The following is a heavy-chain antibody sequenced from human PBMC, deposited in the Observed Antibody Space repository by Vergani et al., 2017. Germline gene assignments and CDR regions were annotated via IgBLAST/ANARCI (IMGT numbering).Heavy chain of an antibody. CDR3: AAETYYYDSSGYYYARSPFDY. Sequence: QVQLVQSGAEVKKPGSSVKVSCKASGGTFSSYAISWVRQAPGQGLEWMGGIIPIFGTANYAQKFQGRVTITADESTSTAYMELSSLRSEDTAVYYCAAETYYYDSSGYYYARSPFDYWGQGTLVTVSS. CDR2: IIPIFGTA. CDR1: GGTFSSYA. V-gene: IGHV1-69*01. J-gene: IGHJ4*02. D-gene: IGHD3-22*01.